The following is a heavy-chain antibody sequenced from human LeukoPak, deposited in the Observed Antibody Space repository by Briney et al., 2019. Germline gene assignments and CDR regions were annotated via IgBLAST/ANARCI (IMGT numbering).Heavy chain of an antibody. CDR2: VNLQGST. J-gene: IGHJ4*02. V-gene: IGHV4-4*02. CDR3: AREGDPYRPLDY. Sequence: SETLSLTCGVSGGSITNTNYWTWVRQPPGKGLEWIGEVNLQGSTNYNPSLMGRVAIAVDTSENHISLQLTSVTAADTAVYYCAREGDPYRPLDYSGQGTLVTVSS. CDR1: GGSITNTNY.